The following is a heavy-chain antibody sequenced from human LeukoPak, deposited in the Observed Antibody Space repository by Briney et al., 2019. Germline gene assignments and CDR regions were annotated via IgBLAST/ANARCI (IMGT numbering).Heavy chain of an antibody. CDR2: LSYDGDNK. Sequence: GSSLTLSCTASGFTFSTYCMQWVRQAPGKALEGVVDLSYDGDNKYFAHSVKGRFTISRDNSKNALYLQMNSLRAEDTAVYYCAKDRLLLARGVIDAFDIWGQGTMVTVSS. CDR3: AKDRLLLARGVIDAFDI. J-gene: IGHJ3*02. CDR1: GFTFSTYC. V-gene: IGHV3-30*18. D-gene: IGHD3-10*01.